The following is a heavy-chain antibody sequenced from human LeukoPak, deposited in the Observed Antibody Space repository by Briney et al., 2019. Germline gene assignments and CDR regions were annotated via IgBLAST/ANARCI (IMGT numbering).Heavy chain of an antibody. CDR2: ISYDGSNK. D-gene: IGHD6-19*01. Sequence: GGALRLSCAASGFTFSSYGMHWVRKAPGKGLEWVAVISYDGSNKYYADSVKGRFTISRDNSKNTLYLQMNSLRAEDTAVYYCAKKEGSGWLYFDYWGQGTLVTVSS. CDR1: GFTFSSYG. V-gene: IGHV3-30*18. CDR3: AKKEGSGWLYFDY. J-gene: IGHJ4*02.